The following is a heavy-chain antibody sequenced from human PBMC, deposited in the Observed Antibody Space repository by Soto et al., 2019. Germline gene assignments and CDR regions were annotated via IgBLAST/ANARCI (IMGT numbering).Heavy chain of an antibody. CDR3: ANTVDTATGPPDNWFDP. J-gene: IGHJ5*02. CDR1: GYTFTRYG. CDR2: ISAYNGNT. Sequence: ASVKVSCKASGYTFTRYGISCVRQAGVQWLEWMGWISAYNGNTNYAQKLQGRVTMTTDTSTSTAYMELRSLRSDDTAVYYCANTVDTATGPPDNWFDPWGQGTLVTVS. V-gene: IGHV1-18*04. D-gene: IGHD5-18*01.